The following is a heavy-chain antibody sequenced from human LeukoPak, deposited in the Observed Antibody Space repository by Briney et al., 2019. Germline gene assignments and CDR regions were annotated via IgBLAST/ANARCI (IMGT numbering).Heavy chain of an antibody. J-gene: IGHJ4*02. Sequence: ASVKVSCKASGYTFTSYGISWVRQAPGQGLEWMGWISAYNGNTNYAQKLQGRVTMTTDTSTSTAYMELRSLRSDDTAVYCCARDSWPPGGGSSSPFDYWGQGTLVTVSS. CDR2: ISAYNGNT. CDR3: ARDSWPPGGGSSSPFDY. CDR1: GYTFTSYG. D-gene: IGHD1-26*01. V-gene: IGHV1-18*01.